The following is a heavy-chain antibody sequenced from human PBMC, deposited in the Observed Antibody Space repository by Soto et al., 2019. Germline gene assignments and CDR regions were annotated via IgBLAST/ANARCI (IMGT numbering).Heavy chain of an antibody. Sequence: QLQLQESGPGQVKPSETLSLTCTVSGGSISSDSYYWAWIRQPPGKGQEWSGSIHYSRSTYYNPSLQSRVTNSVETSKTQFSLKLSSVTAADRAVYYCARYYYDSSGYYRSRYSDYWGQGTLVTASS. V-gene: IGHV4-39*01. J-gene: IGHJ4*02. D-gene: IGHD3-22*01. CDR3: ARYYYDSSGYYRSRYSDY. CDR1: GGSISSDSYY. CDR2: IHYSRST.